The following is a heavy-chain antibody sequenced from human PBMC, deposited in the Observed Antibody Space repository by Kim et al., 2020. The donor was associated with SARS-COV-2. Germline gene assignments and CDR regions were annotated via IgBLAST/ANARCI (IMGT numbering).Heavy chain of an antibody. CDR1: GGTFSSYA. Sequence: SVKVSCKASGGTFSSYAISWVRQAPGQGLEWMGGIIPIFGTANYAQKFQGRVTITADESTSTAYMELSSLRSEDTAVYYCARGERSSLTTVVTELDYWGQGTLVTVSS. J-gene: IGHJ4*02. CDR2: IIPIFGTA. D-gene: IGHD4-17*01. V-gene: IGHV1-69*13. CDR3: ARGERSSLTTVVTELDY.